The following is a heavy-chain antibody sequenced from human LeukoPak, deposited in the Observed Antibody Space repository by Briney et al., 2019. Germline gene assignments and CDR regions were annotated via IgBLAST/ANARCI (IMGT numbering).Heavy chain of an antibody. J-gene: IGHJ3*02. CDR3: AKERVSSGMMEGVLHM. V-gene: IGHV3-23*01. Sequence: LSLTCAVSGGSISSGGYSWNWVRQAPGKGLEWVSSISGSGSHTYYADSVQGRFTVSRDNFKNTVNLHLNTVRAEDTAVYYCAKERVSSGMMEGVLHMWGQGTTVSVSS. CDR2: ISGSGSHT. D-gene: IGHD2-8*01. CDR1: GGSISSGGYS.